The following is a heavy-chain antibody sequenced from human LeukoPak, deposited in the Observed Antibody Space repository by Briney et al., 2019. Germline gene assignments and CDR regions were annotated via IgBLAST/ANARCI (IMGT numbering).Heavy chain of an antibody. J-gene: IGHJ6*02. D-gene: IGHD2-2*02. CDR1: GFTFSSYA. CDR3: AKDLPSKCQLLNRFYGMDV. V-gene: IGHV3-23*01. CDR2: ISGSGGST. Sequence: GGSLRLSCAASGFTFSSYAMSWVRQAPGKGLEWVSAISGSGGSTYYADSVKGRFTISRDNSKNTLYLQMNSLGAEDTAVYYCAKDLPSKCQLLNRFYGMDVWGQGTTVTVSS.